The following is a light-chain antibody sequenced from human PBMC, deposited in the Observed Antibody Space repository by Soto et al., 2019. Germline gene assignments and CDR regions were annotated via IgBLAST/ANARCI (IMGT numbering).Light chain of an antibody. CDR2: GAS. J-gene: IGKJ1*01. CDR3: QQYYTTPWT. V-gene: IGKV3-15*01. Sequence: EIVMTQSPATLSVSPGERATLSCRASQSLSSNLAWYQQKPGQAPRLLIYGASTRATGIPARFSGSGSGTEFTLTISSLQSEDFAVYYCQQYYTTPWTFGQGTKVEIK. CDR1: QSLSSN.